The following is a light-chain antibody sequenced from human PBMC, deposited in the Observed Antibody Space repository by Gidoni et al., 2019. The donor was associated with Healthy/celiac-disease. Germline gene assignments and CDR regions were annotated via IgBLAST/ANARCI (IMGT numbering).Light chain of an antibody. CDR3: NSRDSSGNHYV. V-gene: IGLV3-19*01. CDR2: GKN. Sequence: SSELTQDPAVSVALGQTVRIRCQGDSLRSYYASWYQQKPGQAPVLVIYGKNNRPSGIPDRFSGSSSGNTASLTITGAQAEDEADYYCNSRDSSGNHYVFGTGTKVTV. J-gene: IGLJ1*01. CDR1: SLRSYY.